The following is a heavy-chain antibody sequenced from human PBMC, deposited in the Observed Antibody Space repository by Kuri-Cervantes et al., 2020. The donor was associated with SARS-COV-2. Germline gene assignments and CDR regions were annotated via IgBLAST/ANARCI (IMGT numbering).Heavy chain of an antibody. CDR2: IHYSGST. Sequence: SETLSLTCTVSGGSVSGYYWTWMRQPPGKGLEWIGNIHYSGSTNYNTSLDSRVTISVDTSKNQFSLKLSSVTAADTAVYYCARSAFGATYYDFWSGFDYWGQGTLVTVSS. V-gene: IGHV4-59*08. CDR3: ARSAFGATYYDFWSGFDY. D-gene: IGHD3-3*01. CDR1: GGSVSGYY. J-gene: IGHJ4*02.